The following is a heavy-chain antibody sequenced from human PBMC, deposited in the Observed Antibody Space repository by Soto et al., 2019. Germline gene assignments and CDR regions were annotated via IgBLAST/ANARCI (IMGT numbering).Heavy chain of an antibody. J-gene: IGHJ6*02. CDR1: GYTFTSYY. V-gene: IGHV1-46*01. Sequence: ASVKVSCKASGYTFTSYYMHWVRQAPGQGLEWMGIINPSGGSTSYAQKFQGRVTMTRDTSTSTVYMELSSLRSEDTAVYYCASNYDYVWGSVYGMDVWGQGTTVTV. D-gene: IGHD3-16*01. CDR2: INPSGGST. CDR3: ASNYDYVWGSVYGMDV.